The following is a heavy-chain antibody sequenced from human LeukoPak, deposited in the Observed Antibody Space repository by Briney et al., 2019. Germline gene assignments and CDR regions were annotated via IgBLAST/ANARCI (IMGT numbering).Heavy chain of an antibody. D-gene: IGHD6-13*01. CDR1: GDSVSSNSAA. Sequence: SQTLSLTCALSGDSVSSNSAAWHWIRQSPSRGLEWLERTYYMSKWYNDYAVSVKSRITINPDTSKNQFSLQLNSVTPEDTAVYYCARLLAAAGLYYFDYWGQGTLVTVSS. J-gene: IGHJ4*02. V-gene: IGHV6-1*01. CDR3: ARLLAAAGLYYFDY. CDR2: TYYMSKWYN.